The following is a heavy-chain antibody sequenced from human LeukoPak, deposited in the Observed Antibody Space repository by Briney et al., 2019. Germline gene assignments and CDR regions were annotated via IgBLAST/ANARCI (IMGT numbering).Heavy chain of an antibody. J-gene: IGHJ6*03. V-gene: IGHV3-23*01. CDR1: GGSFSSSDYY. CDR3: AKQSGFGDVDDYYYYMDV. D-gene: IGHD3-10*01. CDR2: ISGSGGRT. Sequence: ETLSLTCTVSGGSFSSSDYYWGWIRQPPGKGLEWVSAISGSGGRTYNADSVKGRFTISRDNSESTVYLQMNSLRAEDTAVYYCAKQSGFGDVDDYYYYMDVWGKGTTVTISS.